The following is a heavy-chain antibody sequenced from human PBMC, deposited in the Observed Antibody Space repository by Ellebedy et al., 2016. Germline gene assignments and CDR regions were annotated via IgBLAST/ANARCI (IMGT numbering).Heavy chain of an antibody. V-gene: IGHV4-30-4*01. CDR1: GGSISSGDYY. CDR2: IYYSGST. J-gene: IGHJ3*02. Sequence: SETLSLTCTVSGGSISSGDYYWSWIRQPPGKGLEWIGYIYYSGSTYYNPSLKSRVTISVDTSKNQFSLKLSSVTAADTAVYYCARVPPVLASDAFDIWGQGTMVTVSS. CDR3: ARVPPVLASDAFDI. D-gene: IGHD3-3*02.